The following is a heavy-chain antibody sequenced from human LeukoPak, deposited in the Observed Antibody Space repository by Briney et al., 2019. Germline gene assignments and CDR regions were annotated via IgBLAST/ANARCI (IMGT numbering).Heavy chain of an antibody. Sequence: SETLSLTCAVYGGSFSGYYWSWIRQPPGKGLEWTGEINHSGSTNYNPSLKSRVTISVDTSKNQFSLKLSSVTAADTAVYYCATMGYYDFWSGYYWGQGTLVTVSS. CDR1: GGSFSGYY. CDR2: INHSGST. CDR3: ATMGYYDFWSGYY. D-gene: IGHD3-3*01. V-gene: IGHV4-34*01. J-gene: IGHJ4*02.